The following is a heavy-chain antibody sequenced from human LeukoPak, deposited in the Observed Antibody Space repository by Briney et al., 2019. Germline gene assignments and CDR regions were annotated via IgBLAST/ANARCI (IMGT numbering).Heavy chain of an antibody. CDR2: INYSGANA. Sequence: GGSLSLSCAVSGFTFSISAMTWVRQAPGKGLEWVSLINYSGANAYYADSVRGRFTISRDNSKNMLYLQMNSLRAEDTAIYYCARDIERSTWGQGTMVSV. CDR3: ARDIERST. J-gene: IGHJ3*01. D-gene: IGHD1-26*01. CDR1: GFTFSISA. V-gene: IGHV3-23*01.